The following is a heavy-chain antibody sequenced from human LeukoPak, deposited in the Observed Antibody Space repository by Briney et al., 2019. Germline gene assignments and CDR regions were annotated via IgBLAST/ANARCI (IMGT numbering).Heavy chain of an antibody. J-gene: IGHJ5*02. CDR2: IIPIFGTA. V-gene: IGHV1-69*01. D-gene: IGHD2-2*02. CDR3: ARLPEYCSSTSCYRA. CDR1: GGTFSSYA. Sequence: AASVKVSCKASGGTFSSYAISWVRQAPGQGLEWMGGIIPIFGTANYAQKFQGRVTITADESTSTAYMELSSLRSEDTAVYYCARLPEYCSSTSCYRAWGQGTLVTVSS.